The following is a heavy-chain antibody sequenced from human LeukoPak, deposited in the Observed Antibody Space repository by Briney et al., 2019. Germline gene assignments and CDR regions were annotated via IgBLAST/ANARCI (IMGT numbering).Heavy chain of an antibody. D-gene: IGHD2-2*01. Sequence: GASVKVSCKASGYTFTGYYMHWVRQAPGQGLEWMGRINPNSGGTNYAQKFQGRVTITRDTSISTAYMELSRLRSDDTAVYYCARPDCSSTSCLNAFDIWGQGTMVTVSS. CDR1: GYTFTGYY. CDR2: INPNSGGT. CDR3: ARPDCSSTSCLNAFDI. J-gene: IGHJ3*02. V-gene: IGHV1-2*06.